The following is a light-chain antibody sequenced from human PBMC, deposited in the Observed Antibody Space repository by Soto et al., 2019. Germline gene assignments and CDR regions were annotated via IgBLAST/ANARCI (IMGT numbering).Light chain of an antibody. J-gene: IGLJ1*01. CDR2: EVN. V-gene: IGLV2-8*01. Sequence: QSVLTQPPSASGSPGQSVTISCTGTSSDVGGYNYVSWYQQHPGKAPKLMIYEVNKRPSGVPDRFSGSKSGNTASPTVSGLQAEDEADYYCCSYAGSYTFYVFGTGTKVTVL. CDR3: CSYAGSYTFYV. CDR1: SSDVGGYNY.